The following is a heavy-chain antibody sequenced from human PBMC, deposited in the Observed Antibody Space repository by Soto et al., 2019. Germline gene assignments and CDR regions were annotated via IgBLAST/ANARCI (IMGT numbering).Heavy chain of an antibody. CDR2: IYYSGST. CDR3: ARQVVAYCSGGSCDSPNRHWFDP. Sequence: SETLSLTCTVSGGSISTYYWSWIRQPPGKGLEWIGYIYYSGSTYYNPSLKSRVTISVDTSKNQFSLKLSSVTAADTAVYYCARQVVAYCSGGSCDSPNRHWFDPWGQGTLVTVSS. CDR1: GGSISTYY. D-gene: IGHD2-15*01. V-gene: IGHV4-59*08. J-gene: IGHJ5*02.